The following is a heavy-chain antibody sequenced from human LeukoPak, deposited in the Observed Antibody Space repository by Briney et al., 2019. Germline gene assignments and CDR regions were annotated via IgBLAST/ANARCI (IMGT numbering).Heavy chain of an antibody. Sequence: PGGSLRLSFAASGFTFSSYGMHWVRQAPGKGLEWVAFIRYDGSNKYYADSVKGRFTISRDNSKNTLYLQMNSLRAEDTAVYYCSFGGVIAPDYWGQGTLVTVSS. V-gene: IGHV3-30*02. D-gene: IGHD3-16*02. CDR1: GFTFSSYG. J-gene: IGHJ4*02. CDR2: IRYDGSNK. CDR3: SFGGVIAPDY.